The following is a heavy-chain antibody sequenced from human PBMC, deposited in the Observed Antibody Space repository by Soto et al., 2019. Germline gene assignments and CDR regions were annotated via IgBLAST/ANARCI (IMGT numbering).Heavy chain of an antibody. D-gene: IGHD6-13*01. CDR3: AKDAQEGIAAAGTYYFDY. Sequence: GGSLRLSCAASGFTFSSYGMHWVRQAPGKGLEWVAVISYDGSNKYYADSVKGRFTISRDNSKNTLYLQMNSLRAEDTAVYYCAKDAQEGIAAAGTYYFDYWGQGTLVTVSS. V-gene: IGHV3-30*18. CDR1: GFTFSSYG. J-gene: IGHJ4*02. CDR2: ISYDGSNK.